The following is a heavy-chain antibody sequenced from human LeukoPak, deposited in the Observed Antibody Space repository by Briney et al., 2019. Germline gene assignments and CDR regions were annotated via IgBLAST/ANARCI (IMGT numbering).Heavy chain of an antibody. D-gene: IGHD2-2*03. V-gene: IGHV3-9*01. Sequence: PGGSLRLSCAASGFTFDDYAMHWVRQAPGKGLEWVSGISWNSGSIGYADSVKGRFTISRDNAKNSLYLQMNSLRAEDTAVYYCYGYCSSTSCDNYFDYWGQGTLVTVSS. CDR3: YGYCSSTSCDNYFDY. CDR2: ISWNSGSI. J-gene: IGHJ4*02. CDR1: GFTFDDYA.